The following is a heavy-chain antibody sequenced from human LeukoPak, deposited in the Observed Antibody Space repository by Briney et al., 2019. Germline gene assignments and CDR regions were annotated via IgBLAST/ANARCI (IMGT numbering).Heavy chain of an antibody. Sequence: PSETLSLTCTVSGGSITSSSSYWGWIRQPPGKGLEWIGSVYYSGSTYYNPSLKSRVTISVDTSKNQFSLKLSSVTAADTAVYYCARGYSSSWYGPEGNWFDPWGQGTLVTVSS. V-gene: IGHV4-39*01. J-gene: IGHJ5*02. CDR2: VYYSGST. D-gene: IGHD6-13*01. CDR1: GGSITSSSSY. CDR3: ARGYSSSWYGPEGNWFDP.